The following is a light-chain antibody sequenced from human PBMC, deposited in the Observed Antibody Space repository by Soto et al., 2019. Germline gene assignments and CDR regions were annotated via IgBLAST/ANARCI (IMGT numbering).Light chain of an antibody. V-gene: IGKV1-5*03. CDR1: QSISDW. CDR2: KAS. CDR3: QQYNSHSRT. J-gene: IGKJ1*01. Sequence: DIQMTQSPSTVSASVGDRVTISCRASQSISDWLAWYQQKPGKVPKLLIYKASSLESGVPSRFSGSGSETEFTLTISSLQPDDFATYYCQQYNSHSRTFGQGTKVEIK.